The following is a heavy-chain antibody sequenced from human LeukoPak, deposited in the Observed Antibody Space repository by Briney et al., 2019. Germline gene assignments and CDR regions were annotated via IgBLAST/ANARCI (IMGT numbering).Heavy chain of an antibody. CDR1: GFTFSSYG. Sequence: PGGSLRLSCAASGFTFSSYGMHWVRQAPGKGLEWVAVIWYDGSNKYYADSVKGRFTISRDNSKNTLYLQMNSLRAEDTAVYYCARGEDSSGYYSFDYWGQGTLVTVSS. V-gene: IGHV3-33*01. CDR2: IWYDGSNK. CDR3: ARGEDSSGYYSFDY. J-gene: IGHJ4*02. D-gene: IGHD3-22*01.